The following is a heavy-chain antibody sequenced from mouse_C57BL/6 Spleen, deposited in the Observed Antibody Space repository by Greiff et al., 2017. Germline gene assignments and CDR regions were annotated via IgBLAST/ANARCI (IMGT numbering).Heavy chain of an antibody. V-gene: IGHV1-9*01. CDR2: ILPGSCST. Sequence: QVQLQQSGAELMKPGASVKLSCKATGYTFTGYWIEWVKQRPGHGLEWIGEILPGSCSTNYNEQWKGKATFTADTSSNTAYMQRSIQKTEDSAIYYCAKRRYYYDSTDWYFDVWGTGTTVTVSS. D-gene: IGHD1-1*01. CDR3: AKRRYYYDSTDWYFDV. CDR1: GYTFTGYW. J-gene: IGHJ1*03.